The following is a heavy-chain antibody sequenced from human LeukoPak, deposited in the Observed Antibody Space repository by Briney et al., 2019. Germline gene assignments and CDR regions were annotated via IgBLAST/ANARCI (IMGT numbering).Heavy chain of an antibody. CDR2: IYFSGTT. CDR1: GYSISSGSFY. D-gene: IGHD1-1*01. J-gene: IGHJ6*02. Sequence: PSETLSLTCSVSGYSISSGSFYWSWVRQLPGKGLEWLGYIYFSGTTYYHPSFQSRLTLSLDTSKNQFSLNLTSVTVADTAVYYCARDQLGSGNYGMDAWGPGTTVTVSS. CDR3: ARDQLGSGNYGMDA. V-gene: IGHV4-31*03.